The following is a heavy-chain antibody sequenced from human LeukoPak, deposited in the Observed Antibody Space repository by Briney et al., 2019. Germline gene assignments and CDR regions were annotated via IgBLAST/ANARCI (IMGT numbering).Heavy chain of an antibody. CDR2: IYYSGST. J-gene: IGHJ1*01. CDR3: ASFDSSGYYGAEYFQH. CDR1: GGSFSGYY. V-gene: IGHV4-59*08. Sequence: SETLSLTCAVYGGSFSGYYWSWIRQPPGKGLEWIGYIYYSGSTNYNPSLKSRVTISVDTSKNQFSLKLSSVTAADTAVYYCASFDSSGYYGAEYFQHWGQGTLVTVSS. D-gene: IGHD3-22*01.